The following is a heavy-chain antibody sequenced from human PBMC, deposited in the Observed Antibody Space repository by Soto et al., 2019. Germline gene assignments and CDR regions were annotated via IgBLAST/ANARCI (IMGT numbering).Heavy chain of an antibody. Sequence: QTLTLTCALSGDSVSSTNAACNWIRHSSSGGLDWLGTNYYWSKWYNYYAVSVQSRITVNADTSKTQFSLQLHSVTPEDTAVYYRERCAPGGYIDSWVQVTLAPVSS. J-gene: IGHJ5*01. CDR1: GDSVSSTNAA. CDR3: ERCAPGGYIDS. CDR2: NYYWSKWYN. D-gene: IGHD3-22*01. V-gene: IGHV6-1*01.